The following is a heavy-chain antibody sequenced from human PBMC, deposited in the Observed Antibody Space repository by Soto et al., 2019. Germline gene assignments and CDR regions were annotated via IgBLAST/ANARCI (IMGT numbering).Heavy chain of an antibody. CDR3: ARDRVPYASGSGFEP. D-gene: IGHD3-10*01. J-gene: IGHJ5*02. CDR2: IYYTGST. V-gene: IGHV4-59*01. Sequence: SETLSLTCTVSGGSISYYYWNWIRQPPGKGLEWIGYIYYTGSTNYNPSLKSRVTISVDTSRNQFSLKLDSVTAADTAVYYCARDRVPYASGSGFEPWGQGTLVTVSS. CDR1: GGSISYYY.